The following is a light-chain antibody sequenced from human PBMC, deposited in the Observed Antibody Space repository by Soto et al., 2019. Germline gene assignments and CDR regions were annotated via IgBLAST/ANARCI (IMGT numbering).Light chain of an antibody. J-gene: IGKJ3*01. CDR1: QSVSSSY. CDR3: QQYGSSPFT. V-gene: IGKV3-20*01. CDR2: GAS. Sequence: ESVLTQSPGTLSMSPGERATLSCRASQSVSSSYAAWYQQKPGQAPRLLIYGASSKATGNPDRFSGSGSGNDFTLTISRLEPEDFAVYYCQQYGSSPFTFGAGTKVDIK.